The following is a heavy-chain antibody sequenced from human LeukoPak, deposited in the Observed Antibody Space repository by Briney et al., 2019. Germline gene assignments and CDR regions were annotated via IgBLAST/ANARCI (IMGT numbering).Heavy chain of an antibody. J-gene: IGHJ4*02. Sequence: GGSLRLSCAASGFTFSSYSMNWVRQAPGKGLEWVSSISSSSSYIYYADSVKGRFTISRDNAKNSLYLQMNSLRAEDTAVYYCTRDNLWFRELYYFGYWGQGTLVTVSS. CDR3: TRDNLWFRELYYFGY. D-gene: IGHD3-10*01. V-gene: IGHV3-21*01. CDR2: ISSSSSYI. CDR1: GFTFSSYS.